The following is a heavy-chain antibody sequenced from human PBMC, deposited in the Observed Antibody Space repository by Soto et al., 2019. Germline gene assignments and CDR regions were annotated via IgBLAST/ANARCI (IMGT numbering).Heavy chain of an antibody. Sequence: WGSLRLSCADSGFTFSNYGMHWVRQAPGKGLEWVAAISYDGGNKFYADSVEGRFTISRDNSKSTVYLQMNSLRAEDTAIYYCAKDTYYYDSSGYYVFDYWGQGALVTVSS. V-gene: IGHV3-30*18. CDR3: AKDTYYYDSSGYYVFDY. CDR1: GFTFSNYG. J-gene: IGHJ4*02. CDR2: ISYDGGNK. D-gene: IGHD3-22*01.